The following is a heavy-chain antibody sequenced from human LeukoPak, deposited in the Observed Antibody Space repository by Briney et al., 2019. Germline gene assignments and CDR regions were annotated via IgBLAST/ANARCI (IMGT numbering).Heavy chain of an antibody. Sequence: PSESLPLTCSVSGDSITSNNFYWGWIRQSPGKGLEWIGTINYSGSTYYSPSLKSRVTISVDSSKKKFFLKLNSVTAADTAVYYCARRAEAFWSDYSDYWGQGTLVTVSS. CDR1: GDSITSNNFY. J-gene: IGHJ4*02. V-gene: IGHV4-39*01. CDR2: INYSGST. CDR3: ARRAEAFWSDYSDY. D-gene: IGHD3-3*01.